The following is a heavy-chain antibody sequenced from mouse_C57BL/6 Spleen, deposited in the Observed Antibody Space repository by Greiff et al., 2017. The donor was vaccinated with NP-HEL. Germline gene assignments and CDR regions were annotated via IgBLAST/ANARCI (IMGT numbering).Heavy chain of an antibody. CDR2: IYPGDGDT. D-gene: IGHD2-3*01. Sequence: VQLQQSGAELVKPGASVKISCKASGYAFSSYWMNWVKQRPGKGLEWIGQIYPGDGDTNYNGKFKGKATLTADKSSSTAYMQLSSLTSEDSAVYFCARIYDGYYVYLDYWGQGTTLTVSS. J-gene: IGHJ2*01. CDR3: ARIYDGYYVYLDY. V-gene: IGHV1-80*01. CDR1: GYAFSSYW.